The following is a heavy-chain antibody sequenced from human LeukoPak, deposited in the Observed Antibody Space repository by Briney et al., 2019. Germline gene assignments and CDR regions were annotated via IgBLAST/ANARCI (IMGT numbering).Heavy chain of an antibody. D-gene: IGHD3-22*01. V-gene: IGHV3-30*02. Sequence: GGSLRLSCAASGFTFSSYSMNWVRQAPGKGLEWVAFIRYDGSNQHYADSVKGRFTISRDNSKNTLYLQMNSLRAEDTAVYYCARSITMIVVPPGYWGQGTLVTVSS. J-gene: IGHJ4*02. CDR1: GFTFSSYS. CDR3: ARSITMIVVPPGY. CDR2: IRYDGSNQ.